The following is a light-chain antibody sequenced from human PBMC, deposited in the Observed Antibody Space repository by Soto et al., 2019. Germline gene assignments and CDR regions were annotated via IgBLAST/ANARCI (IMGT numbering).Light chain of an antibody. V-gene: IGKV3-20*01. CDR2: GAS. CDR1: QSVGSSY. J-gene: IGKJ5*01. Sequence: SPGTLSLSPGERATLSCRASQSVGSSYSAWYQQKPGQAPRLLIYGASSRATGIPDRFSGSGSGTDFTLTISRLGPGDVAGYYRQPYGSSSLTFGHGTRLEIK. CDR3: QPYGSSSLT.